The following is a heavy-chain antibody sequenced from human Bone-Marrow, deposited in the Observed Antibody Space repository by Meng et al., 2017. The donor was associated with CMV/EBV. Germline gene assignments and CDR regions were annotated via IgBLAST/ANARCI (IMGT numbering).Heavy chain of an antibody. CDR3: ARGGAYLRNWFDP. J-gene: IGHJ5*02. Sequence: SETLSLTCTVSGGSISSYYWSWIRQPPGKGLEWIGYIYYSGSTNYNPSLKSRVTISVDTSKNQSSLKLSSVTAADTAVYYCARGGAYLRNWFDPWGQGNLVTVSS. CDR1: GGSISSYY. D-gene: IGHD1-26*01. V-gene: IGHV4-59*12. CDR2: IYYSGST.